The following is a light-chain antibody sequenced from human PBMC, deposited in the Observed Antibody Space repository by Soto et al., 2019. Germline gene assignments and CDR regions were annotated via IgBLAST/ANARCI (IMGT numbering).Light chain of an antibody. V-gene: IGKV1-33*01. CDR1: QNINNY. Sequence: DIQVTQSPSSLYASVGDRVTITCQASQNINNYLNWYQQKPGKAPKLLILDASSLDTGVPSRFSGSGSGTDFTFTISSLQSEDIATYYCQQYYNVPITFGQGTRLEIK. CDR2: DAS. CDR3: QQYYNVPIT. J-gene: IGKJ5*01.